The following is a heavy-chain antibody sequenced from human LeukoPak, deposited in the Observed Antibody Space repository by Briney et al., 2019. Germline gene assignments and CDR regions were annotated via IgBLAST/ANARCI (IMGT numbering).Heavy chain of an antibody. CDR2: IYPGDSDT. V-gene: IGHV5-51*01. Sequence: GESLKISCKGSGYGFTSYWIGWVRQMPGKGLEWMGIIYPGDSDTRYSPSFQGQVTISADKSISTAYLQWSSLKASDTAMYYCARSPITIAVAGTADGMDVWGQGTTVTVSS. D-gene: IGHD6-19*01. J-gene: IGHJ6*02. CDR3: ARSPITIAVAGTADGMDV. CDR1: GYGFTSYW.